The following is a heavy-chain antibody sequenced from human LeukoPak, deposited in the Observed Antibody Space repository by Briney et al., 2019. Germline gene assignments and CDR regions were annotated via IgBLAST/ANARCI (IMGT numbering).Heavy chain of an antibody. CDR3: AREVGRSLDY. J-gene: IGHJ4*02. Sequence: PSETLSLTCAVYGGSFSGYYWSWIRQPPGKGLEWIGEINHSGSTNYNPSLKSRVTISVDTSKNQFSLKLSSVTAADTAVYYCAREVGRSLDYWGQGTLVTVSS. D-gene: IGHD2-2*01. V-gene: IGHV4-34*01. CDR2: INHSGST. CDR1: GGSFSGYY.